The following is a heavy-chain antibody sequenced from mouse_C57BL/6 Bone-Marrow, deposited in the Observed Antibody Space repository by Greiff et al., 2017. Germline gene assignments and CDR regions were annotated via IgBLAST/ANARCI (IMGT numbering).Heavy chain of an antibody. D-gene: IGHD1-1*01. CDR3: ARSLYYGSSRYWYFDV. V-gene: IGHV1-81*01. CDR1: GYTFTSYG. Sequence: VQLQESGAELARPGASVKLSCKASGYTFTSYGISWVKQRTGQGLEWIGEIYPRSGNTYYNEKFKGKATLTADKSSSTAYMELRSLTSEDSAVYFCARSLYYGSSRYWYFDVWGTGTTVTVSS. CDR2: IYPRSGNT. J-gene: IGHJ1*03.